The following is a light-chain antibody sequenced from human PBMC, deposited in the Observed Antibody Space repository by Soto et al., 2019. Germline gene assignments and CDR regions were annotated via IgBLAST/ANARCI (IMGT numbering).Light chain of an antibody. CDR2: DAF. Sequence: EKVMTQSPATLSVSPGERATLSCRASQTVKSRLAWYQQKPGQAPRLLIYDAFTRATGIPARFSGSASGTEFTLTISSLQSEDFAVCDCQQYDEWPLTFGGGTKVEIK. J-gene: IGKJ4*01. CDR3: QQYDEWPLT. V-gene: IGKV3-15*01. CDR1: QTVKSR.